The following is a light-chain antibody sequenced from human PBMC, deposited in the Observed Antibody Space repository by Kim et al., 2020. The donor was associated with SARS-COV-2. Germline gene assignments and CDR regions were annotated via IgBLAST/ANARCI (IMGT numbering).Light chain of an antibody. J-gene: IGKJ2*01. CDR1: QSVSSDY. CDR3: QQFGRSPHT. V-gene: IGKV3-20*01. Sequence: EIVLTQSPGTLSLSPGERATLSCRASQSVSSDYVAWYQQTPGQAPRLLIYGASSRAIGIPDRFSGSGSGTDFTLTISRLEPEDFAVYYCQQFGRSPHTFGQGTKLEI. CDR2: GAS.